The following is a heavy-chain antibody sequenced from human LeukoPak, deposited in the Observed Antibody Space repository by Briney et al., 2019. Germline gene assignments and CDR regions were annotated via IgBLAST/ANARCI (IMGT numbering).Heavy chain of an antibody. CDR1: GDSMSSYY. CDR2: IYYSGAT. J-gene: IGHJ3*01. D-gene: IGHD3-10*01. CDR3: SRGGSYYRAMM. V-gene: IGHV4-59*01. Sequence: SETLSLTCSVSGDSMSSYYWSWIRQPPGKGLEWIGYIYYSGATSYNPSLKSRVTISIDTSKNQFSLNLGSVTAADTAMYYCSRGGSYYRAMMWGQGTMVAVSS.